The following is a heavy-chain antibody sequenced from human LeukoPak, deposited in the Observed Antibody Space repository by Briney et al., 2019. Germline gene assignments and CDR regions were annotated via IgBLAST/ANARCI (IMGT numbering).Heavy chain of an antibody. V-gene: IGHV1-18*01. J-gene: IGHJ6*03. CDR2: VITYNGHT. Sequence: AAVNVSCQRSRFTFSAYAITLLRQAPRQGLEWIGWVITYNGHTNYAQKFQGRVTMTTDTSTSTAYMELRSLRSGDTAVYYCAMTTMTSEESSYFYMDVWGKGTTVTVSS. CDR3: AMTTMTSEESSYFYMDV. D-gene: IGHD4-17*01. CDR1: RFTFSAYA.